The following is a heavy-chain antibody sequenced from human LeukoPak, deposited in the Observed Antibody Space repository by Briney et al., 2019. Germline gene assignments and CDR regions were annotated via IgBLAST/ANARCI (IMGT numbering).Heavy chain of an antibody. CDR2: SNAGNGNT. D-gene: IGHD6-13*01. J-gene: IGHJ4*02. Sequence: ASVKVSCKASGYTFTSYAMHWVRQAPGQRLEWMGWSNAGNGNTKYSQKFQGRVTITRDTSASTAYLELSSLRPEDTAVYYCARGPRAAADDYWGQGTLVTVSS. V-gene: IGHV1-3*01. CDR1: GYTFTSYA. CDR3: ARGPRAAADDY.